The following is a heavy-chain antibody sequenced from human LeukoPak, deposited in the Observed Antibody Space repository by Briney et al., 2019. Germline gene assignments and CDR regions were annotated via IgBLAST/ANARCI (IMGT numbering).Heavy chain of an antibody. Sequence: KPSETLSLTCSVSGASISSFTYYWGWIRQPSVSGLEWIGIIYYNGSTYSSPSLKGRVTMSVDTSKNQISLTLSSVTAADTAVYYCARQNPGGAVTTEVDYWGQGTLVTVSS. J-gene: IGHJ4*02. CDR2: IYYNGST. CDR1: GASISSFTYY. CDR3: ARQNPGGAVTTEVDY. V-gene: IGHV4-39*07. D-gene: IGHD4-11*01.